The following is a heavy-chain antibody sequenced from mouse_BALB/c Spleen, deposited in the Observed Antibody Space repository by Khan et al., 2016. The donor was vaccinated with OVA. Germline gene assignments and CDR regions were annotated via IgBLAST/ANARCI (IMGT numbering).Heavy chain of an antibody. CDR2: INTYTGEP. Sequence: QIQLVQSGPELKKPGETVKISCKASAYTFTNYGMNWVKQAPGKGLKWMGWINTYTGEPTYTDDFKGRFAFSLETSASTAYLQINNLKNEDMATYFCARGGSYWYLEVWGAGTTVTVSS. V-gene: IGHV9-1*02. CDR1: AYTFTNYG. CDR3: ARGGSYWYLEV. J-gene: IGHJ1*01. D-gene: IGHD6-1*01.